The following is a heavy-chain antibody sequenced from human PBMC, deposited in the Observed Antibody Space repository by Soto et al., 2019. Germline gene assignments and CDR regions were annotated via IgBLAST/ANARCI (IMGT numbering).Heavy chain of an antibody. CDR2: IYYSGNT. V-gene: IGHV4-30-4*01. J-gene: IGHJ6*02. Sequence: SETLSLTCSVSGGSISSGYYYWSWIRQPPGKGLEWIGNIYYSGNTYYNPSLKSRLIISIDTSKNQFYLKVGSVTAADTAVYYCASSSLSGMDVWGQGPTVTVSS. CDR1: GGSISSGYYY. CDR3: ASSSLSGMDV. D-gene: IGHD2-2*01.